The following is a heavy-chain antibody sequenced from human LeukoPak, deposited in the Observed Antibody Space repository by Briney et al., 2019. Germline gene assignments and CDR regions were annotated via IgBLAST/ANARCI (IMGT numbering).Heavy chain of an antibody. J-gene: IGHJ6*02. CDR1: GYTFTGYY. CDR3: ARVNLVWSGPVYYYYGMDV. CDR2: INPNSGGT. V-gene: IGHV1-2*02. D-gene: IGHD3-3*01. Sequence: ASVKVSCKASGYTFTGYYMHWVRQAPGQGLERMGWINPNSGGTNYAQKFQGRVTMTRDTSISTAYMELSRLRSDDTAVYYCARVNLVWSGPVYYYYGMDVWGQGTTVTVSS.